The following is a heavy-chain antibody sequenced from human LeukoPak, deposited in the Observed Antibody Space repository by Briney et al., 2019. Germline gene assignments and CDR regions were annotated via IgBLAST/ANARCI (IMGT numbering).Heavy chain of an antibody. CDR1: GYSFTSYW. CDR2: IYPGDSDT. V-gene: IGHV5-51*01. J-gene: IGHJ5*02. CDR3: AIVGYCSSTSCYTARSGWFDP. Sequence: GESLKISCKGSGYSFTSYWIGWVRQMPRQGLEWMGIIYPGDSDTRSSPSFQGQVTISADKSISTAYLQWSSLKASDTAMYYWAIVGYCSSTSCYTARSGWFDPWGQGTLVTVSS. D-gene: IGHD2-2*02.